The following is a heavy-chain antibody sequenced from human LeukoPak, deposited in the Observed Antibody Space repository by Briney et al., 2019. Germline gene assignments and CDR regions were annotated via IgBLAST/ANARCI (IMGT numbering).Heavy chain of an antibody. Sequence: SETLSLTCTVSGYSISSGYYWGWIRPPPGKGLEWIGSIYHSGSTYYNPSLKSRVTISVDTSKNQFSLKLSSVTAADTAVYYCARQLWLYYYYYMDVWGKGTTVTVSS. V-gene: IGHV4-38-2*02. CDR1: GYSISSGYY. CDR2: IYHSGST. J-gene: IGHJ6*03. CDR3: ARQLWLYYYYYMDV. D-gene: IGHD5-18*01.